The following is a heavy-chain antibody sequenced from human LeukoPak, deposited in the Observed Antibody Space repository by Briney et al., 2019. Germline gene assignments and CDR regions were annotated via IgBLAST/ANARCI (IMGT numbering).Heavy chain of an antibody. CDR3: ARSYSSSSMDY. CDR2: ISAYNGNT. CDR1: DYTFTRYG. J-gene: IGHJ4*02. V-gene: IGHV1-18*01. D-gene: IGHD6-6*01. Sequence: ASVKVSCRASDYTFTRYGISWMRQAPGQGLEWMGWISAYNGNTKYAQKLQGRVTMTTDTSTNTAYMELRSLRSDDTAVYYCARSYSSSSMDYWGQGTLVTVSS.